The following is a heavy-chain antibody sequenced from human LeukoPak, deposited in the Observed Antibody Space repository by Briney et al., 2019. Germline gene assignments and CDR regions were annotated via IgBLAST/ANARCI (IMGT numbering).Heavy chain of an antibody. CDR1: GGSVSSGSYY. Sequence: SETLSLTCTVSGGSVSSGSYYWSWIRQPPGKGLEWIGYIYYSGSTNYNPSLKSRVTISVDTSKNQFSLKLSSVTAADTAVYYCARGRGTMVRGVIIDYWGQGTLVTVSP. CDR3: ARGRGTMVRGVIIDY. D-gene: IGHD3-10*01. J-gene: IGHJ4*02. CDR2: IYYSGST. V-gene: IGHV4-61*01.